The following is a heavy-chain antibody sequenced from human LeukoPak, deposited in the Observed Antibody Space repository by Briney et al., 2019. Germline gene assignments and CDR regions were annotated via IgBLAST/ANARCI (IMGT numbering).Heavy chain of an antibody. CDR3: ARYDSSGFTLDY. Sequence: PSQTLSLTCTVSGGSISSSSYYWGWIRQPPGKGLEWIGSIYYSGSTYYNPSLKSRVTISVDTSKNQFSLKLSSVTAADTAVYYCARYDSSGFTLDYWGQGTLVTVSS. CDR2: IYYSGST. D-gene: IGHD3-22*01. V-gene: IGHV4-39*01. J-gene: IGHJ4*02. CDR1: GGSISSSSYY.